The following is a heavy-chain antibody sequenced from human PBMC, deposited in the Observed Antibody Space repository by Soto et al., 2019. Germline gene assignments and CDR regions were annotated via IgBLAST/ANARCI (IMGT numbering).Heavy chain of an antibody. CDR3: ERQSIWLLLSDY. Sequence: PSETLSLTCAVYGGSFSGYSWTWLRQPPGTGLEWIGEINHSGSTNYNPSLKSRVTISVDTSKNQFSLKLDSVTAADTAVYFCERQSIWLLLSDYWGQGSLVTVSS. J-gene: IGHJ4*02. D-gene: IGHD3-22*01. CDR2: INHSGST. CDR1: GGSFSGYS. V-gene: IGHV4-34*01.